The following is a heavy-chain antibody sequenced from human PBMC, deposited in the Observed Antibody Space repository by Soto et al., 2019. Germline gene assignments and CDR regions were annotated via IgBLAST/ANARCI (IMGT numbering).Heavy chain of an antibody. J-gene: IGHJ6*02. CDR2: INHSGST. Sequence: PSETLSLTCAVYGGSFSGYYWSWIRQPPGKGLEWIGEINHSGSTNYNPSLKSRVTISVDTSKNQFSLKLSSVTAADTAVYYCARGLGLGAGDYYYYGMDVWGQGTTGTVSS. D-gene: IGHD1-26*01. CDR1: GGSFSGYY. CDR3: ARGLGLGAGDYYYYGMDV. V-gene: IGHV4-34*01.